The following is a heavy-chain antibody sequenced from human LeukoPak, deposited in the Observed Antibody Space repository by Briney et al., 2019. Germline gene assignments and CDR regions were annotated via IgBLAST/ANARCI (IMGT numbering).Heavy chain of an antibody. Sequence: MTSETLSLTCAVYGGSFSGYYWSWIRQPPGKGLEWIGEINHSGSTNYNPSLKSRVTISVDTSKNQFSLKLSSVTAADMAVYYCARYSGSNNWFDPWGQGTLVTVSS. CDR1: GGSFSGYY. CDR3: ARYSGSNNWFDP. V-gene: IGHV4-34*01. J-gene: IGHJ5*02. D-gene: IGHD1-26*01. CDR2: INHSGST.